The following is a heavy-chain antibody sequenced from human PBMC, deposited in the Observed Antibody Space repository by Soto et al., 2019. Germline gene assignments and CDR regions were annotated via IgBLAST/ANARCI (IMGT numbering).Heavy chain of an antibody. D-gene: IGHD1-26*01. Sequence: QVQLQQWGAGLLKTSETLSLTCAVYGGSFSGYYWSWIRQPPGKGLEWIGEINHSGSTNYNPSLKSRVTISVDTSKNQFSLKLSSVTAADTALYYCARGPRVGATRGFDPWGQGTLVTVSS. CDR2: INHSGST. J-gene: IGHJ5*02. CDR1: GGSFSGYY. CDR3: ARGPRVGATRGFDP. V-gene: IGHV4-34*01.